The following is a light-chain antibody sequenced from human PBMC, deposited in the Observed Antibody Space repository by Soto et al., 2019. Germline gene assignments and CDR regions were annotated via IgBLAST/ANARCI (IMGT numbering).Light chain of an antibody. CDR1: SSDVGGYNY. Sequence: QSVLTQPRSGSGSPGQSVTISCTGTSSDVGGYNYVSWYQQHPGKAPKLMIYDVSNRPSGVPDRFSGSKSGNTASLTISGLQAEDEADYYCCSYAGSYSLYVFGSGTKVTVL. J-gene: IGLJ1*01. CDR2: DVS. CDR3: CSYAGSYSLYV. V-gene: IGLV2-11*01.